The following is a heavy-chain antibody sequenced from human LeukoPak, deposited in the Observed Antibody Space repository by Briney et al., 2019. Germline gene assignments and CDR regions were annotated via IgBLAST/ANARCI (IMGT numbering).Heavy chain of an antibody. CDR3: ARQRYCSGGSCYLYYYYYMDV. D-gene: IGHD2-15*01. Sequence: SETLSLTCTVSGGSISSYYWSWIRQPPGKGLEWIGSIYHSGSTNYNPSLKSRVTISVDTSKKQISLKLRCVTAADTAVYYCARQRYCSGGSCYLYYYYYMDVWGKGTTVTISS. CDR2: IYHSGST. J-gene: IGHJ6*03. CDR1: GGSISSYY. V-gene: IGHV4-59*08.